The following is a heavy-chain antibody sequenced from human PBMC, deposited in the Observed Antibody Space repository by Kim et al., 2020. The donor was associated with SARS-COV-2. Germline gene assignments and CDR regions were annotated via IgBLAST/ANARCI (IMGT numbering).Heavy chain of an antibody. D-gene: IGHD2-2*01. J-gene: IGHJ6*03. CDR2: IRSKAYGGTT. Sequence: GGSLRLSCTASGFTFGDYAMSWVRQAPGKGLEWVGFIRSKAYGGTTEYAASVKGRFTISRDDSKSIAYLQMNSLKTEDTAVYYCTRGGRGYCSSTSCYPYYYYYMDVWGKGTTVTVSS. CDR1: GFTFGDYA. CDR3: TRGGRGYCSSTSCYPYYYYYMDV. V-gene: IGHV3-49*04.